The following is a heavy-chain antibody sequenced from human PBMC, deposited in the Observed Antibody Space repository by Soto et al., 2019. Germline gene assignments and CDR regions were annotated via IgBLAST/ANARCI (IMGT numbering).Heavy chain of an antibody. CDR2: TFYSDRWYY. CDR3: ATGDYYDGMEV. J-gene: IGHJ6*02. CDR1: GDSVSSTSAA. V-gene: IGHV6-1*01. Sequence: QVQLHQSGPGLMKTSQTLSLTCAISGDSVSSTSAAWNWIRPSPSRVLEWLGRTFYSDRWYYDYAISVKSRTTINPDTSKNQSSLQLKSLTPEDTTVYYCATGDYYDGMEVWGQRTTVTVSS.